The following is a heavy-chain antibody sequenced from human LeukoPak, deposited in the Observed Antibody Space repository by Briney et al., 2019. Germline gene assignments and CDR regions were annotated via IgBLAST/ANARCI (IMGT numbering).Heavy chain of an antibody. D-gene: IGHD3-10*01. V-gene: IGHV1-46*01. CDR3: ARVRSGDYFGSGSYFGY. Sequence: VASVKVSCKASGYTFSTYYMHWVRQAPGQGLEGMGIIKPRGGDTNYAQKFQGRVTMTRDTSTSTVYMDLSSLRSEDTAVYYCARVRSGDYFGSGSYFGYGGQGTLVTVSS. J-gene: IGHJ4*02. CDR1: GYTFSTYY. CDR2: IKPRGGDT.